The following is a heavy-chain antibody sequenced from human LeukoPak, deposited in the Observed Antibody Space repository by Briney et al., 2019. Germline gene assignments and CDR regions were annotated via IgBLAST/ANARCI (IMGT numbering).Heavy chain of an antibody. CDR2: IYYSGST. V-gene: IGHV4-59*01. D-gene: IGHD1-26*01. Sequence: SETLSLTCTVSGGSISSYYWSWIRQPPGKGLEWIGYIYYSGSTNYNPSLKSRVTISVDTSKNQFSLKLSSVTAADTAVYYCARGSNPPIVGYFDYWGQGTLVTVSS. CDR1: GGSISSYY. CDR3: ARGSNPPIVGYFDY. J-gene: IGHJ4*02.